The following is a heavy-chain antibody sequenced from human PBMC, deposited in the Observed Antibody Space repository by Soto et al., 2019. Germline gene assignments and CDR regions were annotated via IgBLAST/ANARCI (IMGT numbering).Heavy chain of an antibody. CDR3: ARVPFGGNWFDP. Sequence: GGSLRLSCAASGFTVGTNYMTWVRQAPGKGLEWVSVIYAGGSRYYADSVKGRFTISRDISKNTQYLQMDSLRAEDTAVYYCARVPFGGNWFDPWGQGTQVTVSS. D-gene: IGHD3-10*01. CDR1: GFTVGTNY. J-gene: IGHJ5*02. V-gene: IGHV3-66*01. CDR2: IYAGGSR.